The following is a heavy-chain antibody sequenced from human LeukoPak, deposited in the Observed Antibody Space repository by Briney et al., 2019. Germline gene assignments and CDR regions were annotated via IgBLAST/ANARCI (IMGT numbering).Heavy chain of an antibody. CDR1: GYTFTGYY. V-gene: IGHV1-2*02. CDR3: ASERRYCSSTSCGPIDY. Sequence: ASVKVSCKASGYTFTGYYMHWVRQAPGQGLEWMGWINPNSGGTNYAQKFQGRVTMTRDTSISTAYMELSRLRSDDTAVYYCASERRYCSSTSCGPIDYWGQGTLVTVSS. J-gene: IGHJ4*02. D-gene: IGHD2-2*01. CDR2: INPNSGGT.